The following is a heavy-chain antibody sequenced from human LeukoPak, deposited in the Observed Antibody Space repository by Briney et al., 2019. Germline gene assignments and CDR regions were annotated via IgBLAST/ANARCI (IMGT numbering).Heavy chain of an antibody. CDR1: GGSISSYY. J-gene: IGHJ4*02. Sequence: PSETLSLTCTVSGGSISSYYWSWLRQPPGKGLEWFGYIYYSGSTNYNPSLKSRVTISVDTSKNQFSLKLSSVTAADTAVYYCARAVVPTSYFDYWGQGTLVTVSS. V-gene: IGHV4-59*01. CDR3: ARAVVPTSYFDY. CDR2: IYYSGST. D-gene: IGHD3-22*01.